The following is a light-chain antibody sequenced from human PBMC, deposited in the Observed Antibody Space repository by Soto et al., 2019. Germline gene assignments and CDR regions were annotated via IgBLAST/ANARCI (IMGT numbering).Light chain of an antibody. J-gene: IGKJ4*01. CDR1: QSVDRTT. CDR3: QHFDDSLT. V-gene: IGKV3-20*01. CDR2: GAS. Sequence: EIVLTQSPGTLSLSPGERATLSCRASQSVDRTTLAWYQQKPGQALRLLISGASYRATGIPGRFSGRVSGTDFILTVSILEPEDFAVYYCQHFDDSLTFGGGTGVEIK.